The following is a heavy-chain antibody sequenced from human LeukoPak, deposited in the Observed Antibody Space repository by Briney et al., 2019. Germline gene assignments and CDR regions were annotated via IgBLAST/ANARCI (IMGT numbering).Heavy chain of an antibody. CDR1: GYTFSSYD. CDR2: MNPNSGNT. V-gene: IGHV1-8*01. J-gene: IGHJ4*02. CDR3: VRGRSVGY. Sequence: ASVRISCTASGYTFSSYDINWVRQATGQGLEWMGWMNPNSGNTGYAQKFQGRVTMTRNTSISTAYMELSRLRSEDTAVYYCVRGRSVGYWGQGTLVTVSS.